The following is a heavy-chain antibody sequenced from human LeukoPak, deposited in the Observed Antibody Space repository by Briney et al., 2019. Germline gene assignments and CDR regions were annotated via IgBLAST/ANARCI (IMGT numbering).Heavy chain of an antibody. D-gene: IGHD6-13*01. V-gene: IGHV4-34*01. CDR1: GGSSSGYY. CDR2: INHSGST. J-gene: IGHJ5*02. Sequence: SETLSLTCAVYGGSSSGYYWSWIRQPPGKGLEWIGEINHSGSTNYNPSLKSRVTISVDTSKNQFSLKLSSVTAADTAVYYCAGRIAAAGTGPRIKTFDPWGQGTLVTVSS. CDR3: AGRIAAAGTGPRIKTFDP.